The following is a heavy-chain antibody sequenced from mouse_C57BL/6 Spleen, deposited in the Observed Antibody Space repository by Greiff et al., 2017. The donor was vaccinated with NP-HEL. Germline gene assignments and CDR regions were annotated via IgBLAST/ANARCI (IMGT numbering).Heavy chain of an antibody. V-gene: IGHV1-15*01. CDR1: GYTFTDYE. D-gene: IGHD3-2*02. J-gene: IGHJ3*01. CDR2: IDPETGGT. Sequence: QVQLQQSGAELVRPGASVTLSCKASGYTFTDYEMHWVKQTPVHGLEWIGAIDPETGGTAYNQKFKGKAILTADKSSSTAYMELRSLTSEDSAVYYCTRSQLRLFAYWGQGTLVTVSA. CDR3: TRSQLRLFAY.